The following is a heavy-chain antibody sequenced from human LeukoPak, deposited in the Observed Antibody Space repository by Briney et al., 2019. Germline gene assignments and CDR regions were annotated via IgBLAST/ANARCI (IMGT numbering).Heavy chain of an antibody. CDR3: ARFLKPTVMFAFDI. J-gene: IGHJ3*02. CDR2: IKHDGSEK. D-gene: IGHD1-1*01. Sequence: GGSLRLSCAASGFTFSSYWMSWVRQAPGKGLEWVANIKHDGSEKYYVDSVKGRFTISSDNAKNSLYLQMNSLRAEDTAVFYCARFLKPTVMFAFDIWGQGTMVTVSS. V-gene: IGHV3-7*05. CDR1: GFTFSSYW.